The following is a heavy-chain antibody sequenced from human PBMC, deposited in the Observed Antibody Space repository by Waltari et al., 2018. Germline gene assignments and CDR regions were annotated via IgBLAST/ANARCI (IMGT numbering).Heavy chain of an antibody. Sequence: QVQLVQSGAEVKKPGASVKVSCKASGYTFTSYYMHWVRQAPGQGLEWMGIINPSGGSTSYAQKFQGRVTMTRDTSTSTVYMELSSLRSEDTAVYYCARDHYDFWSGYTAYYGMDVWGQGTTVTVSS. J-gene: IGHJ6*02. CDR2: INPSGGST. CDR3: ARDHYDFWSGYTAYYGMDV. CDR1: GYTFTSYY. V-gene: IGHV1-46*01. D-gene: IGHD3-3*01.